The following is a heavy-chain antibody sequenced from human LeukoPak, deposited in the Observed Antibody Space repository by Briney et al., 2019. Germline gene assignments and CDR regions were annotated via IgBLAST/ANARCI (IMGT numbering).Heavy chain of an antibody. CDR2: IRYDGSNK. J-gene: IGHJ3*02. Sequence: GGSLRLSCAASGFTFSSYGMHWVRQAPGKGLEWVAFIRYDGSNKYYADSVKGRFTISRDNSKNTLYLQMNSLRAEDTAVYYCAKGIRVGATKGAFDIWGQGTMVTVSS. CDR3: AKGIRVGATKGAFDI. D-gene: IGHD1-26*01. V-gene: IGHV3-30*02. CDR1: GFTFSSYG.